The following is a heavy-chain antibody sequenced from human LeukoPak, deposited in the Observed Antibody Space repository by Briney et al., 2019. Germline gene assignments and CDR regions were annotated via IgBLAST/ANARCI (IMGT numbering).Heavy chain of an antibody. J-gene: IGHJ4*02. Sequence: PGGSLRLSCAASGFTFSSYAMSWVRQAPGKGLQWVSAISGSGGSTYYADSVKGRFTISRDNSKNTLYLQMNSLRAEDTAVYYCSKNYYDSSGLSYWGQGTLLTVSS. CDR1: GFTFSSYA. CDR3: SKNYYDSSGLSY. CDR2: ISGSGGST. D-gene: IGHD3-22*01. V-gene: IGHV3-23*01.